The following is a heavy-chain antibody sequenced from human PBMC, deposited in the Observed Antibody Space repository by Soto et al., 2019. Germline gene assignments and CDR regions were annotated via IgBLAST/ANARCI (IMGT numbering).Heavy chain of an antibody. J-gene: IGHJ6*03. CDR1: GFTFSNAW. CDR3: TTTGYSSSWGYYYYMAV. Sequence: GGSLRLSCAASGFTFSNAWMSWVRQAPGKGLEWVGRIKSKTDGGTTDYAAPVKGRFTISRDDSKNTLYLQMNSLKTEDTAVYYCTTTGYSSSWGYYYYMAVWGKGTTVTVSS. D-gene: IGHD6-13*01. V-gene: IGHV3-15*01. CDR2: IKSKTDGGTT.